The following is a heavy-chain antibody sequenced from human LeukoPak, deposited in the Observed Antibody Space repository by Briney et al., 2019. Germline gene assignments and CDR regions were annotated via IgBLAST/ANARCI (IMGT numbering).Heavy chain of an antibody. Sequence: PSETLSLTCTVSGXSISSYYGSWIRRPAGKGLEWIGRIYTSGSTNYNPSLKSRVTMSVDTSKNQFSLKLSSVTAADTAVYYCARGSVGSSSPWFDPWGQGTLVTVSS. CDR2: IYTSGST. CDR1: GXSISSYY. J-gene: IGHJ5*02. D-gene: IGHD6-13*01. V-gene: IGHV4-4*07. CDR3: ARGSVGSSSPWFDP.